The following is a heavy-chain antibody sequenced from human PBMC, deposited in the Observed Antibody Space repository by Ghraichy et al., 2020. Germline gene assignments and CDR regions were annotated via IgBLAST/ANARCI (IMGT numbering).Heavy chain of an antibody. Sequence: GGSLRLSCAASGFTFNTYWMHWVRQAPGKGLVWVSRINTDGSNTTYADSVKGRFTVSRDNAKNTLYLQMNSLRAEDTAVYYCARYYYGSGSYYYYYGMDVWGQGTTVTVSS. D-gene: IGHD3-10*01. CDR3: ARYYYGSGSYYYYYGMDV. V-gene: IGHV3-74*01. CDR1: GFTFNTYW. J-gene: IGHJ6*02. CDR2: INTDGSNT.